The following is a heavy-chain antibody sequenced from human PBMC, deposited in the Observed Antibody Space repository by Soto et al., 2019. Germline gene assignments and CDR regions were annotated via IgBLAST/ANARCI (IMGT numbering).Heavy chain of an antibody. CDR2: ISGSGGST. CDR1: GFTFSSYA. V-gene: IGHV3-23*01. D-gene: IGHD3-10*01. Sequence: EVQLLESEGGWVQPGGSLRLSCAASGFTFSSYAMSWVRQAPGKGLEWVSAISGSGGSTYYADSVKGRFTISRDNSKNTLYLQMNSLRAEDTAVYYCAKETYGSGSPSDFDYWGQGTLVTVSS. J-gene: IGHJ4*02. CDR3: AKETYGSGSPSDFDY.